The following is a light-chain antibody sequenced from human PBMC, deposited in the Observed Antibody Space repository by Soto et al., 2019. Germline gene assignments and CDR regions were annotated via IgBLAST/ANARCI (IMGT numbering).Light chain of an antibody. CDR3: QQYGSTLGVT. CDR1: ESVSSSY. CDR2: GAS. V-gene: IGKV3-20*01. Sequence: EILFTQSPGTLSVSPGAGATLSCRGSESVSSSYLAWYQQKPRQAPRLLLYGASSRANGIPDRCSGSGSGRAFTPTISRLEPEDFVVYYCQQYGSTLGVTFGGGTKVDNK. J-gene: IGKJ4*01.